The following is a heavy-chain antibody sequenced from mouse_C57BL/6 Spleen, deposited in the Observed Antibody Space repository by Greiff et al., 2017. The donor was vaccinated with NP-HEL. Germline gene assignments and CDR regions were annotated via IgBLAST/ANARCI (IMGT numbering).Heavy chain of an antibody. CDR2: INYDGSST. CDR1: GFTFSDYY. J-gene: IGHJ2*01. V-gene: IGHV5-16*01. Sequence: EVQLVESEGGLVQPGSSMKLSCTASGFTFSDYYMAWVRQVPEKGLEWVANINYDGSSTYYLDSLKSRFIISRDNAKNIRYLQMSSLKSEDTATYYCAREGTGLYFDYWGQGTTLTVSS. D-gene: IGHD4-1*01. CDR3: AREGTGLYFDY.